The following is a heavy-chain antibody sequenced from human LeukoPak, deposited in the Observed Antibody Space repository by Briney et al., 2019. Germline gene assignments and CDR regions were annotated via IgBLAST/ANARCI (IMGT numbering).Heavy chain of an antibody. D-gene: IGHD6-13*01. V-gene: IGHV3-33*06. CDR2: IWYDGSNK. CDR3: AKDSSSWYGYFDY. J-gene: IGHJ4*02. CDR1: GFTFSSYG. Sequence: PGGSLRLSXAASGFTFSSYGMHWVRQAPGKGLEWVAVIWYDGSNKYYADSVKGRFTISRDNSKNTLYLQMNSLRAEDTAVYYCAKDSSSWYGYFDYWGQGTLVTVSS.